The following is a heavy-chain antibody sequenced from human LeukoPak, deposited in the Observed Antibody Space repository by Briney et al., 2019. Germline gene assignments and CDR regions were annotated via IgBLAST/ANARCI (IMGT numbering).Heavy chain of an antibody. J-gene: IGHJ6*03. D-gene: IGHD3-10*01. V-gene: IGHV3-53*01. CDR2: TYSGGRT. CDR3: ARVYYGSGRLYYYSYYMDV. CDR1: GVTVSSNY. Sequence: PGESLRLSCAASGVTVSSNYRSWVRQAPGKGLEWIAGTYSGGRTYYTDSVKCRVTISIDNSKNTLFLQMDSLRAEDTAVYYCARVYYGSGRLYYYSYYMDVWGKGTTVIISS.